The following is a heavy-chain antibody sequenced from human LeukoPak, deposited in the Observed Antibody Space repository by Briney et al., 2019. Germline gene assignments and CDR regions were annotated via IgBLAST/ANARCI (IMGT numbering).Heavy chain of an antibody. CDR3: ARDFWSGYYQEFDP. J-gene: IGHJ5*02. D-gene: IGHD3-3*01. V-gene: IGHV1-2*02. CDR2: INPNSGGT. CDR1: GYTFTGYY. Sequence: ASVKVSCKASGYTFTGYYMHWVRQAPGQGLEWMGWINPNSGGTNYAQKFQGRVTMTRDTSISTAYMELSRLRSDDTAVYYCARDFWSGYYQEFDPWGQGTLVTVSS.